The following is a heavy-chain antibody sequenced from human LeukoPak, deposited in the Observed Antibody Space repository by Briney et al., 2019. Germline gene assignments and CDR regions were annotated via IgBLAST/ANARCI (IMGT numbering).Heavy chain of an antibody. CDR1: GGSISSYY. V-gene: IGHV4-59*01. D-gene: IGHD6-13*01. Sequence: SETLSLTCTVSGGSISSYYWSWIRQPPGKGLEWIGYIYYSGSTNYNPSLKSRVTISVDTSKNQFSLKLSSVTAADTAVYYCAGVASSWGDGYYFDYWGQGTLVTVSS. CDR2: IYYSGST. J-gene: IGHJ4*02. CDR3: AGVASSWGDGYYFDY.